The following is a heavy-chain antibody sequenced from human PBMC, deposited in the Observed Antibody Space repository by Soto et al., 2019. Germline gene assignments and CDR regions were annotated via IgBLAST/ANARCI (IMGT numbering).Heavy chain of an antibody. Sequence: PWLSXRLSGSSSVCTFSIYSINLFRHAPGKGLECVSSISSSSSYIYYADSVKGRLTISRDNAKNSLYLQMNSLRAEDTAVYYCASDYGDRIEAARKGIEQWGQGTLVNV. J-gene: IGHJ4*02. D-gene: IGHD6-25*01. CDR3: ASDYGDRIEAARKGIEQ. CDR2: ISSSSSYI. V-gene: IGHV3-21*01. CDR1: VCTFSIYS.